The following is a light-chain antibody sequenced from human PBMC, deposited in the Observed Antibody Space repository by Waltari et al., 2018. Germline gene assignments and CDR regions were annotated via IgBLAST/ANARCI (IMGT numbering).Light chain of an antibody. V-gene: IGLV2-14*01. Sequence: QSALTQPASVSGSPGQLITISCTGTSSDVGFYHFVSCYQHLPGKVPKLMIYQVSNRPSGVSNRFSGSKSGNTASLTISELQAEDEADYYCSSYTGRSTLYVFGTGTTVTVL. J-gene: IGLJ1*01. CDR1: SSDVGFYHF. CDR2: QVS. CDR3: SSYTGRSTLYV.